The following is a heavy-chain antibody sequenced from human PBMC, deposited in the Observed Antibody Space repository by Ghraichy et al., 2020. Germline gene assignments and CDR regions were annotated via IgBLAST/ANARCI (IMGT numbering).Heavy chain of an antibody. CDR1: GDSISSYY. V-gene: IGHV4-59*01. Sequence: SETLSLTCNVSGDSISSYYWSWIRQPPGKGLVWIGYMYFSGSTNYNPSLKSRVTISVDTSKNQCTLKLNSVTAADTAMYYCAKWDPVTFFFDFWGQGILVTVSS. D-gene: IGHD1-26*01. J-gene: IGHJ4*02. CDR3: AKWDPVTFFFDF. CDR2: MYFSGST.